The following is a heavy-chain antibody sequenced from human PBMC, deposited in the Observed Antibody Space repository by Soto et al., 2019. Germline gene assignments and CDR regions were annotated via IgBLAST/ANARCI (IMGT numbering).Heavy chain of an antibody. V-gene: IGHV3-33*01. Sequence: QVQLVESGGGVVQPGWSLRVSCAASGFTFRSYGMHWVRQAPGKGLAWVAVIWYDGGNKHYADSVKGRFTISRDNSKNTLYLQMKSLRAEDTAVYYCARVTYSSSAAPFRYYGMDVWGQGTTVTVSS. CDR1: GFTFRSYG. J-gene: IGHJ6*02. D-gene: IGHD6-6*01. CDR2: IWYDGGNK. CDR3: ARVTYSSSAAPFRYYGMDV.